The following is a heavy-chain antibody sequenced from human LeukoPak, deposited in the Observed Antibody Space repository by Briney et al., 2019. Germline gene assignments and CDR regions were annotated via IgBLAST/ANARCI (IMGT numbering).Heavy chain of an antibody. CDR3: ARHYGSWYEFYYGMDV. V-gene: IGHV4-34*01. J-gene: IGHJ6*02. CDR2: INRSGGT. CDR1: GGSLSGYY. Sequence: PSETLSLTCAVYGGSLSGYYWSWIRQPPGKGLEWIGEINRSGGTNYNPSLKSRVIMSVDTSKNQFSLNLNSVTAADTAVYYCARHYGSWYEFYYGMDVWGQGTTVTVSS. D-gene: IGHD6-13*01.